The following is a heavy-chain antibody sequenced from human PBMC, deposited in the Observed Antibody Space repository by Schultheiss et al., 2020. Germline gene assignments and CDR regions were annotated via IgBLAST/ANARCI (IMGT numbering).Heavy chain of an antibody. CDR1: GGSISSGGYY. V-gene: IGHV4-61*08. Sequence: SETLSLTCTVSGGSISSGGYYWSWIRQHPGKGLEWIGYFYYSGSTNYNPSLKSRVTISVDTSKNQFSLQLNSVTAADTAVYYCARDVGYGDFVSPDYWGQGTLVTVSS. D-gene: IGHD2-21*02. CDR3: ARDVGYGDFVSPDY. J-gene: IGHJ4*02. CDR2: FYYSGST.